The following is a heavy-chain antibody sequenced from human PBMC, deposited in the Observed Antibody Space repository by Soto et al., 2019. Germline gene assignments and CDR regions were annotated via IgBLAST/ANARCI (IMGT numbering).Heavy chain of an antibody. J-gene: IGHJ6*02. CDR3: ARASFKTTLRGMDV. V-gene: IGHV4-34*01. CDR1: GGSFSGYY. CDR2: INQSGST. D-gene: IGHD4-17*01. Sequence: QVQLQQWGAGLLKPSETLSLTCAVYGGSFSGYYWSWIRQPPGKGLEWIGEINQSGSTNYNPSLKTRVPISVDTSKNQFSRKLSSVTAADTAVYYCARASFKTTLRGMDVWGQGTTVTVSS.